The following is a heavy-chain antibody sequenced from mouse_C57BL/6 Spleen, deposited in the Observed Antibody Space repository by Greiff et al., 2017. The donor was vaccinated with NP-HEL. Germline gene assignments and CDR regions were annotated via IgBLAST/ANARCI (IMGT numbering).Heavy chain of an antibody. V-gene: IGHV1-19*01. CDR2: INPYNGGT. CDR3: ARDTTVVAKGYAMDY. J-gene: IGHJ4*01. Sequence: EVQLQQSGPVLVKPGASVKMSCKASGYTFTDYYMNWVKQSHGKSLEWIGVINPYNGGTSYNQKFKGKATLTVDKSSSTAYMELNSLTSEDSAVYYWARDTTVVAKGYAMDYWGQGTSVTVSS. D-gene: IGHD1-1*01. CDR1: GYTFTDYY.